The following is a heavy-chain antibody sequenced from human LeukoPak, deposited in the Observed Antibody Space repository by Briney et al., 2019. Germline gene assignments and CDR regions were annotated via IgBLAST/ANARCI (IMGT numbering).Heavy chain of an antibody. J-gene: IGHJ4*02. D-gene: IGHD3-22*01. V-gene: IGHV1-2*06. CDR3: ARGGPRYYDSSGYANPPFDY. Sequence: ASVKVSCKASAYTFTGYYMNWVRQAPGQGLEWMGRINPNSGGTNYAQKFQGRVTMTRDTSISTAYMELSRLRSDDTAVYYCARGGPRYYDSSGYANPPFDYWGQGTLVTVSS. CDR2: INPNSGGT. CDR1: AYTFTGYY.